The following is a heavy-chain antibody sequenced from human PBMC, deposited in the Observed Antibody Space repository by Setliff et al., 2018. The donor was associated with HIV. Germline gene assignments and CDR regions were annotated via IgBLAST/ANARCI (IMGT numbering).Heavy chain of an antibody. CDR2: IRYTGNDK. J-gene: IGHJ5*02. CDR1: RFTFSDYT. D-gene: IGHD6-13*01. Sequence: QTGGSLRLSCAASRFTFSDYTMHWVRQAPGKGLEWVAFIRYTGNDKSYADSVKGRFTISRDNSKNTLYLEMNSLKIEDTAVYYCVRRGGAAAGGPHNWFDPWGQGTLVTVSS. CDR3: VRRGGAAAGGPHNWFDP. V-gene: IGHV3-30*02.